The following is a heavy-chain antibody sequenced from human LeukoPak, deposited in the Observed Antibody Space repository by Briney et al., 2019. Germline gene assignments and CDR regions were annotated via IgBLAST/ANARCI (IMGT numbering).Heavy chain of an antibody. J-gene: IGHJ4*02. CDR2: TYYSGST. CDR3: ARDPGYCSGGSCYFDY. CDR1: GGPISSYY. V-gene: IGHV4-59*01. D-gene: IGHD2-15*01. Sequence: SETLSLTCTVSGGPISSYYWSWIRQPPGKGLEWIGYTYYSGSTNYNPSLKSRVTISVDTSKNQFSLKLSSVTAADTAVYYCARDPGYCSGGSCYFDYWGQGTLVTVSS.